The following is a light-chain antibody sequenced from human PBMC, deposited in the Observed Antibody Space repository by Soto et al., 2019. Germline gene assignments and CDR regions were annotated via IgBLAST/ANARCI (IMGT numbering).Light chain of an antibody. V-gene: IGKV1-5*03. CDR3: QQAITYPWT. CDR2: RAS. J-gene: IGKJ1*01. CDR1: QNIDMY. Sequence: DIQMTQSPSTLSASAGDRVTITCRASQNIDMYLAWYQQKPGQAPSLLIYRASNLQSGVLSRFSGSGSGTEVTLTISSLQPDDFATYYCQQAITYPWTFGQGTKVDIK.